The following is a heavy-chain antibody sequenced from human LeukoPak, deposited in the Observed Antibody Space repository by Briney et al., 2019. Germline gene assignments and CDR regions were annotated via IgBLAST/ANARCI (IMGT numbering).Heavy chain of an antibody. CDR3: ARAPRRITMIVTSDY. V-gene: IGHV1-18*01. CDR2: ISAYNGKT. D-gene: IGHD3-22*01. Sequence: ASVSVSCKASGYTFTSYGISWVRQAPGQGVEWMGWISAYNGKTNYAQKLQGRVTMTTDTSTSTAYMELRSLRSDATAVYYCARAPRRITMIVTSDYWGQLTLVTVSS. J-gene: IGHJ4*02. CDR1: GYTFTSYG.